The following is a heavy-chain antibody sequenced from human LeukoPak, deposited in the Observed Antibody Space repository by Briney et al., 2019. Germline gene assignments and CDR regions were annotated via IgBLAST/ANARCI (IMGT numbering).Heavy chain of an antibody. D-gene: IGHD3-22*01. CDR2: INSDGSST. CDR1: GFTFSSYG. CDR3: ATYYYDSSGYYYDFDGMDV. V-gene: IGHV3-74*01. Sequence: PGGSLRLSCAASGFTFSSYGMHWVRQAPGKGLVWVSRINSDGSSTSYADSVKGRFTISRDNAKNTLYLQMNSLRAEDTAVYYCATYYYDSSGYYYDFDGMDVWGQGTTVTVSS. J-gene: IGHJ6*02.